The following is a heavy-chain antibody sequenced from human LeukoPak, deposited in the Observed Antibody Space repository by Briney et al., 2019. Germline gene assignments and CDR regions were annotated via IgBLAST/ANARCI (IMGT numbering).Heavy chain of an antibody. CDR3: ARVTGSYYDILTGSLGAFDI. CDR1: GDSVSSNSAA. D-gene: IGHD3-9*01. V-gene: IGHV6-1*01. Sequence: SQTLSLTCAISGDSVSSNSAAWNWIRQSPSRGLEWLGRTYYRSKWYNDYAVSVKSRITINPDTSKNQFSLQLNSVTPEDTAVYYCARVTGSYYDILTGSLGAFDIWGQGTMVTVSS. J-gene: IGHJ3*02. CDR2: TYYRSKWYN.